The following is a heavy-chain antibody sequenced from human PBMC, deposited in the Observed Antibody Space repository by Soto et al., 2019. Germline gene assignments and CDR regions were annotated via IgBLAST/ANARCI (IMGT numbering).Heavy chain of an antibody. CDR2: IYYSGST. V-gene: IGHV4-31*03. Sequence: SETLSLTCTVSGGSISSGGYYWSWIRQHPGKGLEWIGDIYYSGSTNYNPSLKSRVTISVDKSKNQFSLKLSSVTAADTAVYYCARSGRYYKWFDPWGQGTLVTVSS. CDR1: GGSISSGGYY. D-gene: IGHD1-26*01. J-gene: IGHJ5*02. CDR3: ARSGRYYKWFDP.